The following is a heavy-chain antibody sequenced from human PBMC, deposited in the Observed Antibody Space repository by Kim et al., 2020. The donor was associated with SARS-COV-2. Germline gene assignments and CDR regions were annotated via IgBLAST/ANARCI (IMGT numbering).Heavy chain of an antibody. V-gene: IGHV4-59*01. CDR3: ATVQAVASSFDY. J-gene: IGHJ4*02. Sequence: SNPSLKRRVTISLDTSKNQFSLILTSVTAADSAVYYCATVQAVASSFDYWGQGTLVTVSS. D-gene: IGHD3-10*01.